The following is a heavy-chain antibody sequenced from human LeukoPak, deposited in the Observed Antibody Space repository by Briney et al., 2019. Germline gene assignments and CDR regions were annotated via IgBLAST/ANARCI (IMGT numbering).Heavy chain of an antibody. CDR2: IYYSGST. CDR1: GGSISSGGYY. J-gene: IGHJ4*02. Sequence: SETLSLTCTVSGGSISSGGYYWSWIRQHPGKGLEWIGYIYYSGSTYYNPSLKSRVTISVDTSKNQFSLKLSSVTAADTAVYYCARESSSGYYFGRGQGTLVTVSS. CDR3: ARESSSGYYFG. D-gene: IGHD3-22*01. V-gene: IGHV4-31*03.